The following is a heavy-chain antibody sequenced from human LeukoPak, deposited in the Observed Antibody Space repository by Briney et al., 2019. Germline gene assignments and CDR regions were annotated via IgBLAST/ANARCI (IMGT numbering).Heavy chain of an antibody. CDR3: AKIAAAGYFDY. CDR1: GFTFDDYA. J-gene: IGHJ4*02. D-gene: IGHD6-13*01. CDR2: ISWNSGSI. V-gene: IGHV3-9*01. Sequence: QPGRSLRLSCAASGFTFDDYAMHWVRQAPGKGLEWVSGISWNSGSIGYADSVKGRFTISRDNAKNSLYLQMNSLRAEDTALYYCAKIAAAGYFDYWGQETLVTVSS.